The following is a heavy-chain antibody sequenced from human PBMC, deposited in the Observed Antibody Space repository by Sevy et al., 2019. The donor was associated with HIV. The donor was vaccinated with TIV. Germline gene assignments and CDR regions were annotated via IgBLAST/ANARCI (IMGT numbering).Heavy chain of an antibody. CDR2: IKQDGSEK. Sequence: GGSLRLSFAASGFTFSSYWMSWVRQAPGKGLEWVANIKQDGSEKYYVDSVKGRFTISRDNAKNSLYLQMNSLRAEDTAVYYCAREGRRDYDFWSVYYPPNYYYYGMDVWGQGTTVTVSS. CDR3: AREGRRDYDFWSVYYPPNYYYYGMDV. J-gene: IGHJ6*02. V-gene: IGHV3-7*01. D-gene: IGHD3-3*01. CDR1: GFTFSSYW.